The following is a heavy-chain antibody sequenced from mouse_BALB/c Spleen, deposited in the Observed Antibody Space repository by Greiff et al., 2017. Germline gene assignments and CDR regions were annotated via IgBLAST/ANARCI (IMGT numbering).Heavy chain of an antibody. CDR1: GYTFTSYW. CDR2: IYPGSGST. CDR3: TREKKDYPVFAY. Sequence: LQQPGSELVRPGASVKLSCKASGYTFTSYWMHWVKQRPGQGLEWIGNIYPGSGSTNYDEKFKSKATLTVDTSSSTAYMQLSSLTSEDSAVYYCTREKKDYPVFAYWGQGTLVTVSA. J-gene: IGHJ3*01. D-gene: IGHD2-4*01. V-gene: IGHV1S22*01.